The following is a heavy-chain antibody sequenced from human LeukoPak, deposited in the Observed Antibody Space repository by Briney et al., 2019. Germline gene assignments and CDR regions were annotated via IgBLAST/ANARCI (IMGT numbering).Heavy chain of an antibody. V-gene: IGHV4-34*01. Sequence: SETLSLTCAVYGGSFSGYYWSWIRQPPGNGLEWIGEINHSGSTNYNPSLKSRVTISVDTSKNQFSLKLSSVTAADTAVYYCARGPGQWLVLDYWGQGTLVTVSS. CDR3: ARGPGQWLVLDY. D-gene: IGHD6-19*01. J-gene: IGHJ4*02. CDR2: INHSGST. CDR1: GGSFSGYY.